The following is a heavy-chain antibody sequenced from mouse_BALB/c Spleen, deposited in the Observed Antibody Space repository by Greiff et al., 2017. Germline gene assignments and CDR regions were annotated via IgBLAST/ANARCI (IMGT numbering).Heavy chain of an antibody. V-gene: IGHV1-54*01. CDR1: GYAFTNYL. J-gene: IGHJ2*01. CDR2: INPGSGGT. Sequence: QVQLQQSGAELVRPGTSVKVSCTASGYAFTNYLIEWVKQRPGQGLEWIGVINPGSGGTNYNEKFKGKATLTADKSSSTAYMQLSSLTSDDSAVYFCARGYGYYLDYWGQGTTLTVSS. D-gene: IGHD2-10*02. CDR3: ARGYGYYLDY.